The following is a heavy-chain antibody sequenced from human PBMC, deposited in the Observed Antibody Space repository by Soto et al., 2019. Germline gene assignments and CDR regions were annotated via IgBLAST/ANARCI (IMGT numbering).Heavy chain of an antibody. V-gene: IGHV3-23*01. Sequence: PGGSLRPSCAASGSTFSTCTMNWVRQAPGKGLEGVSTIGPSGVRTYYADSVKDRFTSSRDNSNRTLYLQMNSLGAEDTAVYYCAKGDVPVGTPGNYIAYWGQGTLVTVSS. D-gene: IGHD2-2*01. CDR2: IGPSGVRT. CDR3: AKGDVPVGTPGNYIAY. J-gene: IGHJ4*02. CDR1: GSTFSTCT.